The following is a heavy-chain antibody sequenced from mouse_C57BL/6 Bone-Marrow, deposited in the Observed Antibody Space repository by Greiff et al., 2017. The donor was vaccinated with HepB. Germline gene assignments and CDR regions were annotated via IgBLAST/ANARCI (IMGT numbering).Heavy chain of an antibody. Sequence: VQLQQPGAELVRPGSSVKLSCKASGYTFTSYWMDWVKQRPGQGLEWIGNIYPSDSETHYNQKFKDKATLTVDKSSSTAYMQLSSLTSEDSAVYYCARGRSIRTYDYPYAMDYWGQGTSVTVSS. J-gene: IGHJ4*01. CDR1: GYTFTSYW. CDR2: IYPSDSET. D-gene: IGHD2-4*01. CDR3: ARGRSIRTYDYPYAMDY. V-gene: IGHV1-61*01.